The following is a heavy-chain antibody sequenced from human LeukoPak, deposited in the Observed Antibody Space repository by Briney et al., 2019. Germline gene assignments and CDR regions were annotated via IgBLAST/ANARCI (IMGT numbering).Heavy chain of an antibody. Sequence: GGSLRLSCAVSGFTFSSYEMNWVRQAPGKGLEWVSYISSRGTTIYYVDSVKGRFTISRGNAKNSLYLQMNSLRAEDTALYYCARVRSGLHMDVWGQGTTVTVSS. CDR3: ARVRSGLHMDV. D-gene: IGHD2-15*01. CDR1: GFTFSSYE. V-gene: IGHV3-48*03. CDR2: ISSRGTTI. J-gene: IGHJ6*02.